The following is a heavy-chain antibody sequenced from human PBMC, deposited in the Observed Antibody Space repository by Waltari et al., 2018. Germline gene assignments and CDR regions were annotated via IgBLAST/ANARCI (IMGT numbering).Heavy chain of an antibody. CDR2: FDPEDGET. CDR3: ATGYLVGATKGNAFDI. D-gene: IGHD1-26*01. V-gene: IGHV1-24*01. CDR1: GYTLTELS. J-gene: IGHJ3*02. Sequence: QAQLVQSGAEVKKPGASVKVSCKVSGYTLTELSMHWVRQAPGKGLEWMGGFDPEDGETIYAQKFQGRVTMTEDTSTDTAYMELSSLRSEDTAVYYCATGYLVGATKGNAFDICGQGTMVTVSS.